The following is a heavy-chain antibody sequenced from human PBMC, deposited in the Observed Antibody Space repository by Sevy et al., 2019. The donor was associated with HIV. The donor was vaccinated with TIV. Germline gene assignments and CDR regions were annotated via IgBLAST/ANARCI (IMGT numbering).Heavy chain of an antibody. J-gene: IGHJ3*01. V-gene: IGHV3-9*01. D-gene: IGHD6-19*01. CDR1: GFTFDDYA. CDR2: LSWNGGTI. CDR3: AKGTGRWLGDDFDV. Sequence: GGSLKLSCAASGFTFDDYAIHWVRQAPGKGLEWVSGLSWNGGTIDYADSVKGRFTISRDNAKKSLYLQMNSLRTEDTALDYCAKGTGRWLGDDFDVWGQGTMVTASS.